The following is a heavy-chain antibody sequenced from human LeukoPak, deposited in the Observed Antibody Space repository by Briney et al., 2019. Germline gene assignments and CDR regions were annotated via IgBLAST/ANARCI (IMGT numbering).Heavy chain of an antibody. CDR2: INPSGGST. J-gene: IGHJ4*02. CDR3: ARDGGYCTNGVCPAVYNSDY. V-gene: IGHV1-46*03. D-gene: IGHD2-8*01. Sequence: ASVKVSCKASGYTFTSCYMHWLRQAPGQGLEWMGIINPSGGSTSYAQKFQGRVTMTRDTSTSTVYMELSSLRSEDTAVYYCARDGGYCTNGVCPAVYNSDYWGQGTLVTVSS. CDR1: GYTFTSCY.